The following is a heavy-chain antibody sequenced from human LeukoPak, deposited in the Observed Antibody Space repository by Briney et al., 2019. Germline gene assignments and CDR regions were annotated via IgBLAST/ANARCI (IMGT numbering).Heavy chain of an antibody. D-gene: IGHD3-10*01. CDR1: EFSVGSNY. CDR3: ARAHRKKKLLWFGELLYRDPHWFDP. J-gene: IGHJ5*02. CDR2: IYSGGST. V-gene: IGHV3-66*01. Sequence: GGSLRLSCAASEFSVGSNYMTWVRQAPGKGLEWVSLIYSGGSTYYADSVKGRFTISRDNSKNTLYLQMNSLRAKDTAVYYCARAHRKKKLLWFGELLYRDPHWFDPWGQGTLVTVSS.